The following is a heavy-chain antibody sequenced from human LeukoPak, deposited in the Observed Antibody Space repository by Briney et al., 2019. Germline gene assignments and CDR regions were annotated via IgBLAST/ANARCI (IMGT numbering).Heavy chain of an antibody. V-gene: IGHV3-66*01. Sequence: PGGSLRLFCVASGFDISYNYVGWVRQAPGKGLEWVSVIHTGGTTHYADSVKGRFTISRDNAKNSLYLQMNSLRAEDTAVYYCARAPRYCSGGSCYEVAFDIWGQGTMVTVSS. CDR1: GFDISYNY. CDR2: IHTGGTT. CDR3: ARAPRYCSGGSCYEVAFDI. J-gene: IGHJ3*02. D-gene: IGHD2-15*01.